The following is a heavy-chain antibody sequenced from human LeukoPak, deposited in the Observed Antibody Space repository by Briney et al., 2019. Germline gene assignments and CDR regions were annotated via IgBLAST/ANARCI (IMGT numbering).Heavy chain of an antibody. V-gene: IGHV1-2*02. J-gene: IGHJ3*02. Sequence: ASVKVSSKASGYTFTGYYMHWVRQAPGQGLEWMGWINPNSGGTNYAQKFQGRITMTRDTSISTAYMELSRLRSDDTAVYYCAEVYRTPGYAFDIWGQGTMVTVSS. CDR3: AEVYRTPGYAFDI. CDR2: INPNSGGT. D-gene: IGHD1-14*01. CDR1: GYTFTGYY.